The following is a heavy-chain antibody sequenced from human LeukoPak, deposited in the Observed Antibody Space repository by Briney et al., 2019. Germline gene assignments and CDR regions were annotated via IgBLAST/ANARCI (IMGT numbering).Heavy chain of an antibody. V-gene: IGHV3-48*03. CDR2: ISSSGSTI. CDR3: ARSDYYDSSRYYYGY. J-gene: IGHJ4*02. CDR1: GFTFSNYE. D-gene: IGHD3-22*01. Sequence: GGSLRLSCAASGFTFSNYEMNWVRQAPGKGLEWDSYISSSGSTIYYADSVKGRFTISRDNAKNSLYLQMDTLRAEDTAVYYCARSDYYDSSRYYYGYWGQGTLVTVSS.